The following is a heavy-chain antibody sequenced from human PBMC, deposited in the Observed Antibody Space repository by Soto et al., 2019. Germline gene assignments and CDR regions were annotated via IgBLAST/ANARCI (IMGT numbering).Heavy chain of an antibody. CDR3: ASARGSSWYFGY. V-gene: IGHV3-21*01. Sequence: GGSLRLSCAASGFTFRSFSMNWVRQAPGKGLEWVTSISGSSTSIYYADSVKGRFTISRDNAKSSLYLQMNSLRAEDTAVYYCASARGSSWYFGYWGQGALVTVSS. D-gene: IGHD6-13*01. CDR2: ISGSSTSI. J-gene: IGHJ4*02. CDR1: GFTFRSFS.